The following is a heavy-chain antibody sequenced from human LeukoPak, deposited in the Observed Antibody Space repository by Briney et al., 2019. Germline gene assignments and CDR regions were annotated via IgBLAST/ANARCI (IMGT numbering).Heavy chain of an antibody. Sequence: TSETLSLTCTVSGGSISSGSYYWSWIRQPAGKGLEWIGRIYTTGSTNYNPSLKSRVTISVDTSKKQFSLKLNSVTAADTAVYYCASNKFGYSYGDYYYYYMDVWGKGTTVTVSS. CDR1: GGSISSGSYY. J-gene: IGHJ6*03. CDR2: IYTTGST. V-gene: IGHV4-61*02. CDR3: ASNKFGYSYGDYYYYYMDV. D-gene: IGHD5-18*01.